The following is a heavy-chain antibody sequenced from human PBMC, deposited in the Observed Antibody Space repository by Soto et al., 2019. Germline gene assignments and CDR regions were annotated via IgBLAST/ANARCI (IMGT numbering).Heavy chain of an antibody. CDR2: INHSGGT. J-gene: IGHJ4*02. V-gene: IGHV4-34*02. Sequence: QVQLQQWGAGLLKPSETLSLTCAVYGGSFSGYYWSWIRQPPVKGLEGIGEINHSGGTTYNPSLKSLVTISVDPAKTQFSLKLSSVTAADTAVFYCARLRWEQPWVFDYWGQRTLVTVSS. CDR1: GGSFSGYY. D-gene: IGHD1-26*01. CDR3: ARLRWEQPWVFDY.